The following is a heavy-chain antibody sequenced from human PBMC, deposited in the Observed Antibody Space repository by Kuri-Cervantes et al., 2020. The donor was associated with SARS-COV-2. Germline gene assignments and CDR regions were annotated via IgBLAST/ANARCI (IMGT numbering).Heavy chain of an antibody. D-gene: IGHD6-19*01. J-gene: IGHJ6*03. CDR3: AKVVGGCSSGWYSPYYYYYYMDV. CDR2: IKQDGSEK. Sequence: GGSLRLSCAASGFTFSSYWMSWVRQAPGKGLEWVANIKQDGSEKYCVDSVKGRFTISRDNAKNSLYLQMNSLRAEDTAVYYCAKVVGGCSSGWYSPYYYYYYMDVWGKGTTVTVSS. V-gene: IGHV3-7*03. CDR1: GFTFSSYW.